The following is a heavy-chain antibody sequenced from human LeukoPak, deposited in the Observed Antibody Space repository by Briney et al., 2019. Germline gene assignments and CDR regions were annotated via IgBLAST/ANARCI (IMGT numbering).Heavy chain of an antibody. Sequence: GGSLRLSCAASGFTFSTYWMSWVRQAPGKGLEWVANIKQDGTGKNYVDSVKGRFTISRDNAKNSLYLQMNSLRAEDTAVYYCARGGYTYGRFGSWGQGTLVTVSS. D-gene: IGHD5-18*01. CDR2: IKQDGTGK. CDR3: ARGGYTYGRFGS. J-gene: IGHJ5*02. V-gene: IGHV3-7*01. CDR1: GFTFSTYW.